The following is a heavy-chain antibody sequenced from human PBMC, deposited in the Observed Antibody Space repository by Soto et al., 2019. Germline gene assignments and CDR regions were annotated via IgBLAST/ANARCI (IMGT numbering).Heavy chain of an antibody. Sequence: SQTLSLTCAISGDSVSSNSAAWNWIRQSPSRGLEWLGRTYYRSKWYNDYAVSVKSRITINPDTSKNQFSLQLNSMTPEDTAVYYCARAIPGIAVAGTPHYFDYWGQGTLVTVSS. V-gene: IGHV6-1*01. J-gene: IGHJ4*02. CDR1: GDSVSSNSAA. CDR3: ARAIPGIAVAGTPHYFDY. CDR2: TYYRSKWYN. D-gene: IGHD6-19*01.